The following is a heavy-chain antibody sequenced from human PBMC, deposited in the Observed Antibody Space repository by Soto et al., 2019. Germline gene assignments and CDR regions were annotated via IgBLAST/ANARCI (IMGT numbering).Heavy chain of an antibody. CDR1: GFTFSSYW. J-gene: IGHJ4*02. D-gene: IGHD2-2*01. CDR2: IKQDGSEK. CDR3: ARDCWLRPTSCYHFDY. V-gene: IGHV3-7*01. Sequence: EVQLVESGGGLVQPGGSLRLSCAASGFTFSSYWMSWVRQAPGKGLEWVANIKQDGSEKYYVDSVKGRFTISRDNAKNSLYLQINSLRAEDTAVYYCARDCWLRPTSCYHFDYWGQGTLVTVSS.